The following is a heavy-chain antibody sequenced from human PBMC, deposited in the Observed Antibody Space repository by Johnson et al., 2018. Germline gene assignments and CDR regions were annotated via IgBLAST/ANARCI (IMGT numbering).Heavy chain of an antibody. CDR3: AKVQGDYYGSGNAFDI. CDR2: LSYDGNNK. Sequence: VQLVESGGGVVQXGRSLRLXCAASGFTFSSYGMHCVRQAPGKGLEWVAVLSYDGNNKYYADSVKGRFTISRDNSKNTLYLQMNSLRAEDTAVYFCAKVQGDYYGSGNAFDIWGQGTMVTVSS. D-gene: IGHD3-10*01. CDR1: GFTFSSYG. V-gene: IGHV3-30*18. J-gene: IGHJ3*02.